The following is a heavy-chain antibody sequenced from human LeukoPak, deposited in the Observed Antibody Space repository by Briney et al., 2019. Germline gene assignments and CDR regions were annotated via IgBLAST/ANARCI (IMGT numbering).Heavy chain of an antibody. Sequence: GGSLRFSCAASGFTFRSYSMSWVRQAPGKGLEWVSTISGGGGTTYYADSVKGRFTISRDNSKNTMYLQMNSLTAEDTAVYYCAKDRLRYFDYWGQGTLVTVSS. V-gene: IGHV3-23*01. J-gene: IGHJ4*02. CDR1: GFTFRSYS. CDR2: ISGGGGTT. D-gene: IGHD3-16*01. CDR3: AKDRLRYFDY.